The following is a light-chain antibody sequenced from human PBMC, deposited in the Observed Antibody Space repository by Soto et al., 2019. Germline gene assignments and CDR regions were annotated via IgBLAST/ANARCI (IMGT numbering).Light chain of an antibody. CDR1: SSNIGAGYD. J-gene: IGLJ2*01. Sequence: QSVLTQPPSVSGAPGQRVTISCTGSSSNIGAGYDVHWYQQLPGTAPKLLIHGNSNRPSGVPDRFSGSKSGTSASLAITGLQAEDEADYYCQSYDSRLSGVVFGGGTKVTVL. CDR2: GNS. CDR3: QSYDSRLSGVV. V-gene: IGLV1-40*01.